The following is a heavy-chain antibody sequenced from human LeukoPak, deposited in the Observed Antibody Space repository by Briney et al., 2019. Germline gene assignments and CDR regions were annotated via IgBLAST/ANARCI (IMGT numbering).Heavy chain of an antibody. D-gene: IGHD3-3*01. V-gene: IGHV4-39*07. CDR3: ARGEVFGVAENVD. CDR1: GGSISSSSYY. J-gene: IGHJ4*02. CDR2: IYHSGST. Sequence: SETLSLTCTVSGGSISSSSYYWGWIRQPPGKGLEWIGSIYHSGSTYYNPSLKSRVTISVDTSKNQFSLKLSSVTAADAAVYYCARGEVFGVAENVDWGQGTLVTVSS.